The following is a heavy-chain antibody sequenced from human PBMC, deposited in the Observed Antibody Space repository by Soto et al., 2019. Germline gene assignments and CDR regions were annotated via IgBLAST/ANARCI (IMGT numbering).Heavy chain of an antibody. Sequence: PSETLSLTCTVSGGSITTGGYYWSWIRQPPGKGLEWIGHRYYSESTYYNPSLKSRVSISLDTSKNQFSLKLSFVTSADTAMYYCARTKCSGGSCYSWSLDYWGQGNPVTVSS. CDR3: ARTKCSGGSCYSWSLDY. D-gene: IGHD2-15*01. V-gene: IGHV4-31*03. J-gene: IGHJ4*02. CDR2: RYYSEST. CDR1: GGSITTGGYY.